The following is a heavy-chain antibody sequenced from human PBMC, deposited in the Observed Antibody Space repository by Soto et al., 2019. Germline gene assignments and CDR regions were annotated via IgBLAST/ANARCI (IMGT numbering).Heavy chain of an antibody. CDR1: AFTFSSYW. CDR2: INSDGSIT. V-gene: IGHV3-74*01. J-gene: IGHJ6*02. Sequence: EVQLVEPGGGLVQPGGSLRLSCAASAFTFSSYWMNWVRQAPGKGPVWVSRINSDGSITGYADSVKGRFTISRDNAKNTLYLQMNSLSAEDTAVYYCARRDQIAYYYGMDVWGQGTTVTVSS. D-gene: IGHD2-21*01. CDR3: ARRDQIAYYYGMDV.